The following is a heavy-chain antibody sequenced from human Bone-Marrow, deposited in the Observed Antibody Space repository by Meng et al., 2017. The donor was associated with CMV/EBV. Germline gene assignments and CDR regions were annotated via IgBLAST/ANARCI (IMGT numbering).Heavy chain of an antibody. CDR1: GYTFTSYY. D-gene: IGHD2-2*01. CDR3: ARDVFSSSPTEV. J-gene: IGHJ3*01. V-gene: IGHV1-46*01. Sequence: ASVKVSCKASGYTFTSYYIYWVRQAPGQGLEWMGVINPSGGSTNYAQKFQGRITMTRDTSISTAYMEVRGLRSDDTAVYYCARDVFSSSPTEVWGQGTVVTVSS. CDR2: INPSGGST.